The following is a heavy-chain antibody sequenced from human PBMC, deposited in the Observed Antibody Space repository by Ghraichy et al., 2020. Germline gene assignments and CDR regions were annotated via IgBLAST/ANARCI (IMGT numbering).Heavy chain of an antibody. D-gene: IGHD6-19*01. J-gene: IGHJ4*02. Sequence: GGSLSLSCAASGFTFSPYAMNWVRQAPGKGLEWVSGISGGGETTYYADSVKGRFTISRDNFKNTLYLQINDLRVEDTAVYYCAKGSGFSTGWCFEYWGQGTLVTVSS. CDR1: GFTFSPYA. CDR2: ISGGGETT. V-gene: IGHV3-23*01. CDR3: AKGSGFSTGWCFEY.